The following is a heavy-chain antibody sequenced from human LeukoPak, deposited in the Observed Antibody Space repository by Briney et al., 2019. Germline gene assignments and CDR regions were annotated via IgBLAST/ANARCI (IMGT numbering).Heavy chain of an antibody. Sequence: GESLKISCKGSGYTFTNYWIGWLRQMPGKGLEWMGIIYPGDSDTRYSPSFQGQVTISADKSISTAYLQWSSLKASDTAVYYCARPTRGGFYGLDVWGQGTTVIVSS. V-gene: IGHV5-51*01. D-gene: IGHD3-16*01. J-gene: IGHJ6*02. CDR3: ARPTRGGFYGLDV. CDR2: IYPGDSDT. CDR1: GYTFTNYW.